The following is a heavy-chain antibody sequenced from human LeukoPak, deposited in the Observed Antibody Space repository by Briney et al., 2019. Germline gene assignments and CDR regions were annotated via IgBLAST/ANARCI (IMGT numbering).Heavy chain of an antibody. CDR3: ATSFGATRGY. Sequence: GGSLRLSCAASGLSFSSYNMYWVRKAPGQGLEWVSSITTTGGSIYYADSVRGRFTISRDNAKNSLFLHMNTLRIEDTAVYYCATSFGATRGYWGQGTLVTVSS. CDR2: ITTTGGSI. J-gene: IGHJ4*02. V-gene: IGHV3-21*06. D-gene: IGHD3-10*01. CDR1: GLSFSSYN.